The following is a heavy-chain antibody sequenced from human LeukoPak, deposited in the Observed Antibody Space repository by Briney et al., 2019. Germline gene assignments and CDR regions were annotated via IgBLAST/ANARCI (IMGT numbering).Heavy chain of an antibody. CDR3: ACRNLSTRLSDP. D-gene: IGHD1-14*01. CDR2: IYPGDSRI. CDR1: GHTFSDNW. J-gene: IGHJ5*02. Sequence: GESLKISCQAFGHTFSDNWIGWVRHMPGKGLEWMGVIYPGDSRIRYNPAFQDQVTISVDKSISTAYLQWRSLKASDSAIYYCACRNLSTRLSDPGGRGPLLSVS. V-gene: IGHV5-51*01.